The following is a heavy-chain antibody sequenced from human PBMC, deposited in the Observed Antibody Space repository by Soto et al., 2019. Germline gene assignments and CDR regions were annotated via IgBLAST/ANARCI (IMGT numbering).Heavy chain of an antibody. CDR2: IIPLFGTA. V-gene: IGHV1-69*13. CDR3: ARGVHYDSSGYYYFY. Sequence: SVKVSCKASGGTFSTYAIDWVRQAPGQGLEWMGGIIPLFGTAKYAQNFQGRITITADESTNTAYMELRSLRSQDTAVYYCARGVHYDSSGYYYFYWGQGTLVTVPS. CDR1: GGTFSTYA. J-gene: IGHJ4*02. D-gene: IGHD3-22*01.